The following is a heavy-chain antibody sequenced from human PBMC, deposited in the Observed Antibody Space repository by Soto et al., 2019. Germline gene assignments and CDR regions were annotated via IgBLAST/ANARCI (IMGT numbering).Heavy chain of an antibody. CDR3: ARDVSESYMDV. J-gene: IGHJ6*03. Sequence: GGSLRLSCAASGFTFSSYGMHWVRQAPGKGLEWVAVIWYDGSNKYYADSVKGRFTISRDNSKNTLYLQMNSLRAEDTAVYYCARDVSESYMDVWGKGTTVTVSS. CDR2: IWYDGSNK. CDR1: GFTFSSYG. V-gene: IGHV3-33*01. D-gene: IGHD2-8*01.